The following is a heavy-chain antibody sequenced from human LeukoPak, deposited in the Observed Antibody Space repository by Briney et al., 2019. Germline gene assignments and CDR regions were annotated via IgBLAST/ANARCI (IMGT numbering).Heavy chain of an antibody. CDR3: ASGDGYNLDYYYYYMDV. Sequence: PSETLSLTCTVSGGSISSYYWSWIRQPAGKGLEWIGRIYTSGSTNYNPSLKSRVTMSVDTSKNQFSLKLSSVTAADTAVYYCASGDGYNLDYYYYYMDVWGKGTTVTVSS. CDR1: GGSISSYY. J-gene: IGHJ6*03. D-gene: IGHD5-24*01. V-gene: IGHV4-4*07. CDR2: IYTSGST.